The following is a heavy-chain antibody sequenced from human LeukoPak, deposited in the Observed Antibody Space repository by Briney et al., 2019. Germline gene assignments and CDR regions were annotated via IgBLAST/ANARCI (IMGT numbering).Heavy chain of an antibody. CDR3: ARDNWGIDS. V-gene: IGHV3-30*03. Sequence: PGGSLRLSCAASGFTFSTYAMHWVRQAPGKGLEWVAIISYDGGSTSYADSVKGRFTISRDNAKNTLYLQMNSLRAEDTAVYYCARDNWGIDSWGQGTLVTVSS. J-gene: IGHJ4*02. CDR1: GFTFSTYA. D-gene: IGHD7-27*01. CDR2: ISYDGGST.